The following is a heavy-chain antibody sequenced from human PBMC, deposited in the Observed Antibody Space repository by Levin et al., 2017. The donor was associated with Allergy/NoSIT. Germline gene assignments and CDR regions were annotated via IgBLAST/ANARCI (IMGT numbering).Heavy chain of an antibody. V-gene: IGHV3-66*02. CDR1: GFTVSSNY. CDR3: ARYCSGGSCYWGFDY. Sequence: GGSLRLSCAASGFTVSSNYMSWVRQAPGKGLEWVSVIYSGGSTYYADSVKGRFTISRDNSKNTLYLQMNSLRAEDTAVYYCARYCSGGSCYWGFDYWGQGTLVTVSS. D-gene: IGHD2-15*01. CDR2: IYSGGST. J-gene: IGHJ4*02.